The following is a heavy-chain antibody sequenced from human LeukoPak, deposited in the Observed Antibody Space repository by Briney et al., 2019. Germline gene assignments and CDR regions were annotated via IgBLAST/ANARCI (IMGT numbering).Heavy chain of an antibody. CDR1: GGSISSSNW. CDR2: IYHSGST. Sequence: SETLSLNCAVSGGSISSSNWWSWVRQPPGKGLKWIGEIYHSGSTNYNPSLKSRVTISVDKSKNQFSLKLSSVTAADTAVYYCASASGSEYGMDVWGQGTTVTVSS. CDR3: ASASGSEYGMDV. D-gene: IGHD5-12*01. V-gene: IGHV4-4*02. J-gene: IGHJ6*02.